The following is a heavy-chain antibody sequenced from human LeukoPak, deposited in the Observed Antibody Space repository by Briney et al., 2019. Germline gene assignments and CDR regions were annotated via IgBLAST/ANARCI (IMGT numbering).Heavy chain of an antibody. Sequence: SETLSLTCTVSGGSISSSSYYWGWIRQPPGKGLEWIGSIYYSGSTYYNPSLKSRVTISVDTSRNQFSLRLSSVTAADTAIYYCARHSIAVTDDCWGQGTLVTVSS. J-gene: IGHJ4*02. CDR1: GGSISSSSYY. CDR2: IYYSGST. D-gene: IGHD6-19*01. CDR3: ARHSIAVTDDC. V-gene: IGHV4-39*01.